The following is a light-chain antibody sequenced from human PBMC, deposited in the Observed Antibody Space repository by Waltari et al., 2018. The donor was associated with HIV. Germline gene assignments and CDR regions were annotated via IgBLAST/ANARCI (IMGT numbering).Light chain of an antibody. CDR3: QTSEANHQV. V-gene: IGLV6-57*03. J-gene: IGLJ3*02. CDR2: AND. Sequence: NFILTQPHSVSESPGKTVTISCTRSSGSIASAYVQWYQQRPGSATTAVMYANDLRPSGVPDRFFGSVDTSSDSASLTISGLTTEDEADYYCQTSEANHQVFGGGTTLTVL. CDR1: SGSIASAY.